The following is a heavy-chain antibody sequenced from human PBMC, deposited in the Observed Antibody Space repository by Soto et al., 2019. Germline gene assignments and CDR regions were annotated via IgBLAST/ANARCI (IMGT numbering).Heavy chain of an antibody. D-gene: IGHD2-15*01. Sequence: QVQLVESGGGVVQPGGSLRLSCAASGFTFSGYGMHWVRQSPGEGLEWVAILANDGNYQYYAESVKGRFTISRDNSKNTQDLHMDSLIPEDMAVYYCARSIGGSSYYPPDYWGQGTLVTVSS. CDR2: LANDGNYQ. V-gene: IGHV3-30*03. CDR1: GFTFSGYG. J-gene: IGHJ4*02. CDR3: ARSIGGSSYYPPDY.